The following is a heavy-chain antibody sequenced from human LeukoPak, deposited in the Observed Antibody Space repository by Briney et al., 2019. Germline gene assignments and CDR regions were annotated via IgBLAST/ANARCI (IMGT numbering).Heavy chain of an antibody. CDR3: ASTYCSSTSCYIGKRSAEYFQH. Sequence: GESLKISCKGSGYSFTSYWIGWVRQMPGKGLEWMGIIYPGDSDTRYSPSFQGQVTISADKSISTAYLQWSSLKASDTAMYYCASTYCSSTSCYIGKRSAEYFQHWGQGTLVTVSS. CDR1: GYSFTSYW. V-gene: IGHV5-51*01. J-gene: IGHJ1*01. CDR2: IYPGDSDT. D-gene: IGHD2-2*02.